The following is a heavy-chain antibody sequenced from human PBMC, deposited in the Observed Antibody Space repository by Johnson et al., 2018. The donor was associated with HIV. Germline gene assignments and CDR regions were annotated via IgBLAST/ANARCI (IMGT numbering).Heavy chain of an antibody. CDR2: LRYDGSNN. D-gene: IGHD2-2*01. CDR3: ARDLEDIVVVPAAIGAFDI. CDR1: GFTFSSYG. J-gene: IGHJ3*02. Sequence: QVQLVESGGGVVQPGRSLRLSCAASGFTFSSYGMHWVRQAPGKGLEWVAALRYDGSNNYYAHSGKGRFPISRDSSKNTLYLQMNSLRAEDTAVYYCARDLEDIVVVPAAIGAFDIWGKGTMVTVSS. V-gene: IGHV3-30*02.